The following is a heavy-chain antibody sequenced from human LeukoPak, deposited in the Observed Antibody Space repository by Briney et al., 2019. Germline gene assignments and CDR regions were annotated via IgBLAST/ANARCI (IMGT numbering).Heavy chain of an antibody. J-gene: IGHJ4*02. CDR1: GFTFSSYA. CDR3: AKGSYYDSSGSFYFDY. D-gene: IGHD3-22*01. V-gene: IGHV3-23*01. Sequence: GGSLRFSCAASGFTFSSYAMSWVRQAPGKGLEWVSGISGSGDNTYYADSVKGRFTISRDNSKNTLYVQVNSLGTEDTAAYYCAKGSYYDSSGSFYFDYWGQGTLVTVSS. CDR2: ISGSGDNT.